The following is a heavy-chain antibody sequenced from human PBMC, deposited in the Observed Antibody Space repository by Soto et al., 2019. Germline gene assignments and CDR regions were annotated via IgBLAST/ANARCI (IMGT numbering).Heavy chain of an antibody. D-gene: IGHD4-17*01. V-gene: IGHV4-59*12. J-gene: IGHJ6*02. CDR3: AREDSSDYGDHLNYYYYGMDV. CDR2: IYYSGST. CDR1: GGSISSYY. Sequence: SETLSLTCTVSGGSISSYYWSWIRQPPGKGLEWIGYIYYSGSTNYNPSLKSRVTISVDTSKNQFSLKLSSVTAADTAVYYCAREDSSDYGDHLNYYYYGMDVWGQGTTVTVSS.